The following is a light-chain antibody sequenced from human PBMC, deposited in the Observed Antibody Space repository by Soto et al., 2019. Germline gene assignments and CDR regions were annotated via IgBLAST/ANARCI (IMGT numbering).Light chain of an antibody. J-gene: IGKJ5*01. CDR3: QQYTNAHGIT. Sequence: EIALTQSPGTLSLSPGERATLSCRASQGVGNKYLAWYQQRPGQALSLLIYAASSRATGVPDRFSGSGSGTDFTLTISRLEPEDFAVYYCQQYTNAHGITFGQGTRLEIK. CDR1: QGVGNKY. V-gene: IGKV3-20*01. CDR2: AAS.